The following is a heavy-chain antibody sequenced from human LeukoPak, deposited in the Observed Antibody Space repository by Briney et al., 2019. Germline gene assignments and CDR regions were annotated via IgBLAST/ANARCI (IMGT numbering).Heavy chain of an antibody. V-gene: IGHV3-74*01. D-gene: IGHD3-22*01. Sequence: GGSLRLSCADSGFTFSVYWMHWVRHAPGTGLVWVSRTNRDDSDTSYADSVKGRFTISRDKAKSTLYLQMNSLRVEDAAVYYCGRSANYFDTSGQDYWGQGTLVTVSS. CDR1: GFTFSVYW. J-gene: IGHJ4*02. CDR3: GRSANYFDTSGQDY. CDR2: TNRDDSDT.